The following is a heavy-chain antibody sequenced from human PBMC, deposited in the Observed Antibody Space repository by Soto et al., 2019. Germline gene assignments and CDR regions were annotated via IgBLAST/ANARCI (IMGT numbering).Heavy chain of an antibody. Sequence: QVQLVQSGAEVKKPGSSVKVSCKASGGTFSTFAISWVRQAPGQGPEWMGGIIPIFGTTNYAQKFQGRVTITADESTSTAYMELSSLRSEYTAIYYCARVSGSSSNWFDPWGQGTLVTVSS. V-gene: IGHV1-69*12. J-gene: IGHJ5*02. D-gene: IGHD6-6*01. CDR3: ARVSGSSSNWFDP. CDR1: GGTFSTFA. CDR2: IIPIFGTT.